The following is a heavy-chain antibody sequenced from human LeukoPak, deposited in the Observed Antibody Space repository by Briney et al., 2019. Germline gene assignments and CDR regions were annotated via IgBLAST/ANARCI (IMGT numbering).Heavy chain of an antibody. CDR2: ISNDGTNK. CDR1: GFTFSSYA. D-gene: IGHD3-22*01. J-gene: IGHJ3*02. CDR3: SRANPSYSSHWGGAFDI. V-gene: IGHV3-30-3*01. Sequence: PGGSLRLSCAASGFTFSSYAMHWVRQAPGKGLEWVVVISNDGTNKYYADSVKGRFTISRGNSKNTLFLQMNSLRVEDTAVYYCSRANPSYSSHWGGAFDIWGQGTVVTVSS.